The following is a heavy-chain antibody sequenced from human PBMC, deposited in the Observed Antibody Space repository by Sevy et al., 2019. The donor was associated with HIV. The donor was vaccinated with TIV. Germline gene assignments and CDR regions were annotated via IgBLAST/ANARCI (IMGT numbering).Heavy chain of an antibody. CDR2: IRSRGDNQ. CDR3: SRESIDYNIPFEY. V-gene: IGHV3-30*02. J-gene: IGHJ4*02. D-gene: IGHD1-20*01. Sequence: GGSLRLSCAASGFTFSNYDMHWVRQTPGKGLEWVALIRSRGDNQYYADSVKGRFTVSSDNSKNTLYLLMNSLRGEDTAVYYCSRESIDYNIPFEYWGQGTLVTVSS. CDR1: GFTFSNYD.